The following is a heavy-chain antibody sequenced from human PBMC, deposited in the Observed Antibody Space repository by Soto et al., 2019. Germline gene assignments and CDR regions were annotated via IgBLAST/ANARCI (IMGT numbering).Heavy chain of an antibody. V-gene: IGHV4-59*01. CDR1: GGSISSYY. CDR2: MYNTGST. J-gene: IGHJ6*02. D-gene: IGHD2-21*02. CDR3: ARDLWGYCGTDCYPLDV. Sequence: QVRLQESGPGLVKPSETLSLTCTVSGGSISSYYWSWIRQPPGKGLEWIGYMYNTGSTVYTPSLKSRVSISGDTSKNQFYLKVNSVTAADTAVYYCARDLWGYCGTDCYPLDVWGQGTTVTVSS.